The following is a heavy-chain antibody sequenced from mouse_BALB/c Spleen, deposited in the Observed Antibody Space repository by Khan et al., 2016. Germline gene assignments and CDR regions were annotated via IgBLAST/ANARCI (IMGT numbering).Heavy chain of an antibody. CDR1: GYSITSDYA. Sequence: EVQLQESGPGLVKPSQSLSLTCTVTGYSITSDYAWNWIRQFPGNKLEWMGYISYSGSTSYNPSLKSRISITRDTSKNQFFQQLNSVTTEDTATYYGARSIMANWGQGTTLTVSS. V-gene: IGHV3-2*02. CDR3: ARSIMAN. J-gene: IGHJ2*01. CDR2: ISYSGST.